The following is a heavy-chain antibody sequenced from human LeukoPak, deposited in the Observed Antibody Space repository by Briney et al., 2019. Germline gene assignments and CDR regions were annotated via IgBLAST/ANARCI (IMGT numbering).Heavy chain of an antibody. D-gene: IGHD5-12*01. CDR1: GGSISSYY. J-gene: IGHJ6*03. Sequence: SETLSLTCTVSGGSISSYYWSWIRQPPGKGLEWIGYIYYSGSTNYNPSLKSRVTISVDTSKNQFSLKLSSVTAADTAVYYCARNAYSGYAYYYYMDVWGKGTTVTVSS. CDR3: ARNAYSGYAYYYYMDV. CDR2: IYYSGST. V-gene: IGHV4-59*01.